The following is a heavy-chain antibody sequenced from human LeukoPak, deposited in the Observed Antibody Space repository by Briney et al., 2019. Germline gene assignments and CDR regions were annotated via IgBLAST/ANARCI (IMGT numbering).Heavy chain of an antibody. J-gene: IGHJ5*02. Sequence: ASVKVSCKASGYTFTSYGISWMRQAPGQGLEWMGWIGAYNGNTNYAQKLQGRVTMTTDTSTSTAYMELRSLRSDDTAVYYCARLHRFNWFDPWGQGTLVTVSS. D-gene: IGHD2-15*01. CDR3: ARLHRFNWFDP. CDR1: GYTFTSYG. V-gene: IGHV1-18*01. CDR2: IGAYNGNT.